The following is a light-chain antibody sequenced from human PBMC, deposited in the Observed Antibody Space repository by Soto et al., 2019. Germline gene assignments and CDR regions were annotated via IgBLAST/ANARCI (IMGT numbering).Light chain of an antibody. J-gene: IGKJ4*01. V-gene: IGKV3-20*01. Sequence: EIVLTQSPGTLSLSPGERATISCRASQSVSSSYLAWYQQKPGQAPRLLIYGASSRATGIPDRFSGSGSGPDFTLTISRLEPEDFAVYYFQQYGSAPTFGGGTKVEIK. CDR3: QQYGSAPT. CDR1: QSVSSSY. CDR2: GAS.